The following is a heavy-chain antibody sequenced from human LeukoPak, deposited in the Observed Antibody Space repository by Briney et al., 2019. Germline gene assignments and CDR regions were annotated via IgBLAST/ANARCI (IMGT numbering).Heavy chain of an antibody. CDR3: ARAPDYFYYYYMDV. V-gene: IGHV4-39*07. J-gene: IGHJ6*03. CDR2: IYTSGST. Sequence: SETLSLTCTVSGGSISSSSYYWGWIRQPPGKGLEWIGSIYTSGSTNYNPSLKSRVTISADTSKNQFSLKLSSVTAADTAVYYCARAPDYFYYYYMDVWGQGTLVTVSS. CDR1: GGSISSSSYY.